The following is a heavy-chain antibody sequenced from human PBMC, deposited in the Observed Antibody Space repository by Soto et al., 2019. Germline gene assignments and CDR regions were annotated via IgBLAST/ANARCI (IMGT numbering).Heavy chain of an antibody. V-gene: IGHV3-23*01. Sequence: GGSLRLSCAASGFTFSSYAMSWVRQAPGKGLEWVSAISGSGGSTYYADSVKGRFTISRDNSKNTLYLQMNSLRAEDTAVYYCANDPPLFMITFGGVIHDHDAFDIWGQGTMVTVSS. J-gene: IGHJ3*02. CDR2: ISGSGGST. CDR3: ANDPPLFMITFGGVIHDHDAFDI. CDR1: GFTFSSYA. D-gene: IGHD3-16*01.